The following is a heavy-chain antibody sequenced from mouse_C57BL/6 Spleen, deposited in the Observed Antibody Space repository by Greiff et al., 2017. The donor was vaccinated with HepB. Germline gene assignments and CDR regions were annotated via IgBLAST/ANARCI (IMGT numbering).Heavy chain of an antibody. J-gene: IGHJ1*03. V-gene: IGHV3-5*01. CDR2: IYYSGTI. Sequence: EVKLMESGPGLVKPSQTVFLTCTVTGISITTGNYRWSWIRQFPGNKLEWIGYIYYSGTITYNPSLTSRTTITRDTPKNQFFLEMNSLTAEDTATYYCAREPYPWYFDVWGTGTTVTVSS. CDR1: GISITTGNYR. D-gene: IGHD2-10*01. CDR3: AREPYPWYFDV.